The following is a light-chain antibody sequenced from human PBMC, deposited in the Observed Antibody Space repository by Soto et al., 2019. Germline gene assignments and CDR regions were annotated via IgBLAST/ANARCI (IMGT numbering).Light chain of an antibody. CDR3: MQALQTPPT. CDR1: QSLLHSNGYNY. V-gene: IGKV2-28*01. J-gene: IGKJ1*01. Sequence: DIVMTQSPLSLPVTPGEPASISCRSSQSLLHSNGYNYLDWYLQKPGQSPQLLIYLGSNRASGVPGRFGGSGSGKDVTLKIRRVEAEDVGVYYCMQALQTPPTFGQGTKVEIK. CDR2: LGS.